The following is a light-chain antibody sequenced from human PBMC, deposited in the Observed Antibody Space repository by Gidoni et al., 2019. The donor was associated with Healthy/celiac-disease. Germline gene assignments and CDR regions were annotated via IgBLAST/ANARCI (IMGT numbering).Light chain of an antibody. J-gene: IGKJ1*01. Sequence: ELVMTQSPATLSVSPGERATLSCRASQSVSSNLAWYQQKPGQAPRLLIYGASTRATGIPARFIGSGSGTEFTLTISSLQSEDFAVYYCQQYNNWPRTFGQGTKVEIK. V-gene: IGKV3-15*01. CDR2: GAS. CDR1: QSVSSN. CDR3: QQYNNWPRT.